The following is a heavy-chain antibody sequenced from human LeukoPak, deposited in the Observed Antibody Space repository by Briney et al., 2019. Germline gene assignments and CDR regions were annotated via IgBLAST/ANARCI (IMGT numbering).Heavy chain of an antibody. D-gene: IGHD3-3*01. CDR2: INHSGST. CDR1: AGSFSGYY. V-gene: IGHV4-34*01. CDR3: ARGHYDFWSGYYSSVNPLGEDFDY. J-gene: IGHJ4*02. Sequence: SETLSLTCAVYAGSFSGYYWSWIRQPPGKGLEWIGEINHSGSTNYNPSLKSRVTISVDTSKNQFSLKLSSVTAADTAVYYCARGHYDFWSGYYSSVNPLGEDFDYGGQGTLVTVSS.